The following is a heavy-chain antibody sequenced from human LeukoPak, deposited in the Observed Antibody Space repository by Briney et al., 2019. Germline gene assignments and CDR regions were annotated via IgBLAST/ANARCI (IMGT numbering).Heavy chain of an antibody. Sequence: ASVKVSCKASGGTFSSYAISWVRQAPGQGLEWMGIINPSGGSTSYAQKFQGRVTMTRDMSTSTVYMELSSLRSEDTAVYYCARRFYDSSGYYLDYWGQGTLVTVSS. CDR2: INPSGGST. V-gene: IGHV1-46*01. J-gene: IGHJ4*02. CDR3: ARRFYDSSGYYLDY. CDR1: GGTFSSYA. D-gene: IGHD3-22*01.